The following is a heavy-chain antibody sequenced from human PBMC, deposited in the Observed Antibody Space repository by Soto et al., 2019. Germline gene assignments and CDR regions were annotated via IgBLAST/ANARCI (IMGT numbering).Heavy chain of an antibody. Sequence: QVQLVQSGAEVKKPGASVKVSCKASGYIFTTHGISWVRQAPGQGLEWMGWVSGDNGHTNYAQSLQGRVTLTTDTSTNTAYMELRSLRSDDPAVYYCARDLGYCRSGTCYREWFDPWGQGTLVTVSS. V-gene: IGHV1-18*01. CDR3: ARDLGYCRSGTCYREWFDP. CDR1: GYIFTTHG. J-gene: IGHJ5*02. CDR2: VSGDNGHT. D-gene: IGHD2-15*01.